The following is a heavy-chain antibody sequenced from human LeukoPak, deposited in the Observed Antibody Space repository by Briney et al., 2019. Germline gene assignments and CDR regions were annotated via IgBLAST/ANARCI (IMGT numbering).Heavy chain of an antibody. CDR3: ARAVSSVSTYYYYYMDV. Sequence: GGSLRLSCAASGFTFSSYDMHWVRQATGKGLEWVSAIGTAGDTYYPGSVKGRFTISRENAKNSLYLQMNSLRAGDTAVYYCARAVSSVSTYYYYYMDVWGKGTTVTVSS. CDR2: IGTAGDT. CDR1: GFTFSSYD. D-gene: IGHD6-19*01. J-gene: IGHJ6*03. V-gene: IGHV3-13*01.